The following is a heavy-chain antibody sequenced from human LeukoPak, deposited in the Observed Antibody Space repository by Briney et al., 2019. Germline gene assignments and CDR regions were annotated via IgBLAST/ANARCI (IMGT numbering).Heavy chain of an antibody. CDR2: ISGSGGST. J-gene: IGHJ4*02. D-gene: IGHD2-15*01. CDR1: GFTFNSYA. CDR3: AKSVVVITFRFDD. Sequence: GGSLRLSCAASGFTFNSYAMSWVRQAPGKGLEWVSGISGSGGSTYYADSVKGRFTISRDNSKNTLYLQMNSLRAEDTAVYYCAKSVVVITFRFDDWGQGALVTVSS. V-gene: IGHV3-23*01.